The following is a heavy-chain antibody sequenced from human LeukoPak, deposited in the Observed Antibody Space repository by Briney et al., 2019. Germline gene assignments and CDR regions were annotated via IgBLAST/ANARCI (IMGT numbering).Heavy chain of an antibody. CDR3: ARGGLGYFDY. Sequence: ASVKVSCKASGGTFSNYAISWVRQAPGQGLEWMGGIIPIFGTANYAQKFQGRVTITRNTSISTAYMELSSLRSEDTAVYYCARGGLGYFDYWGQGTLVTVSS. V-gene: IGHV1-69*05. CDR1: GGTFSNYA. J-gene: IGHJ4*02. CDR2: IIPIFGTA. D-gene: IGHD3-16*01.